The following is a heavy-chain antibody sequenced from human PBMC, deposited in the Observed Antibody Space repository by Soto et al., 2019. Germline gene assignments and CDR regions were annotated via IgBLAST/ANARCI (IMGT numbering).Heavy chain of an antibody. Sequence: GGSLRLPCAASGFNFGSHWMSWVRQTPGKGLEWVGNIKQDGSEKYSVDSVKGRFTISRDNAKNSLSLQRNSLRAEDTAVYYCASGYCSSNNCYAAGFDSWGQGTMVTVSS. CDR3: ASGYCSSNNCYAAGFDS. D-gene: IGHD2-2*03. J-gene: IGHJ3*02. CDR2: IKQDGSEK. CDR1: GFNFGSHW. V-gene: IGHV3-7*01.